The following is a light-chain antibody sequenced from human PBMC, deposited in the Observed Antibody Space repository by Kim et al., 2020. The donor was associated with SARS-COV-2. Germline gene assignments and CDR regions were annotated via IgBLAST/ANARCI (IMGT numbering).Light chain of an antibody. CDR2: LNSDGSH. CDR1: SGHSSYA. J-gene: IGLJ2*01. Sequence: ASVKLTGTLSSGHSSYAIAWHQQQPEKGPRYLMKLNSDGSHSKGDGIPDRFSGSSSGAERYLTISSLQSEDEADYYCQTWGTGHVVFGGGTQLTVL. CDR3: QTWGTGHVV. V-gene: IGLV4-69*01.